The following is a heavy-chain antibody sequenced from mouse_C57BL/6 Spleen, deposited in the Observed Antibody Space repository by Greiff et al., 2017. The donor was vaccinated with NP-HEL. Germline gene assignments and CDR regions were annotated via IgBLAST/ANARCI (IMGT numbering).Heavy chain of an antibody. Sequence: QVHVKQPGAELVRPGSSVKLSCKASGYTFTSYWMDWVKQRPGQGLEWIGNIYPSDSETHYNQKFKDKATLTVDKSSSTAYMQLSSLTSEDSAVYYCARNWDRWYFDVWGTGTTVTVSS. V-gene: IGHV1-61*01. D-gene: IGHD4-1*01. CDR1: GYTFTSYW. CDR3: ARNWDRWYFDV. J-gene: IGHJ1*03. CDR2: IYPSDSET.